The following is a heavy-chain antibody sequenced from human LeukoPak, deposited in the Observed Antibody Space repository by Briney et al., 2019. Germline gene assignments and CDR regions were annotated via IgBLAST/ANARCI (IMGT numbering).Heavy chain of an antibody. CDR3: ARLLLLDPFHQCYYGMDV. Sequence: SAKISFNASGGTFFSYAVSWGRRAPGQRVEWMGALIPIFGTANYSQKFEGRVTITADESTSTAYMELSSLRSEDTAVYYCARLLLLDPFHQCYYGMDVWGKGTTVTVSS. D-gene: IGHD2-15*01. CDR2: LIPIFGTA. J-gene: IGHJ6*04. V-gene: IGHV1-69*13. CDR1: GGTFFSYA.